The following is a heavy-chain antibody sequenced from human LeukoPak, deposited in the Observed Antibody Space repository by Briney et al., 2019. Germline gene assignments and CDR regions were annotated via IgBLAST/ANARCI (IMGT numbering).Heavy chain of an antibody. J-gene: IGHJ5*02. D-gene: IGHD3-10*01. V-gene: IGHV3-11*05. CDR1: GFTFSDYY. CDR2: ISSSSSST. Sequence: GGSLRLSCAASGFTFSDYYMSWIRQAPGKGLEWVSYISSSSSSTTYPDSVKGGCTISRDNAKNTLYLQMNSLRAEDTAVYYCAKGQAYGSWRSNWFDPWGQGALVTVSS. CDR3: AKGQAYGSWRSNWFDP.